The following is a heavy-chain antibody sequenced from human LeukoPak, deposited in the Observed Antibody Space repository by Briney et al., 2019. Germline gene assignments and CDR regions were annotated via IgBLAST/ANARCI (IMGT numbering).Heavy chain of an antibody. J-gene: IGHJ4*02. Sequence: GASVKVSCKASGYTFKNYDINWVRQATGQGLEWMGWMNPNSGNTGFAKKFQDRVSMTTDTSINTAYMELTSLRSGDTAVYYCARATPGGLHGYSFDYWGQGTVVTVYS. D-gene: IGHD5-24*01. CDR2: MNPNSGNT. CDR1: GYTFKNYD. V-gene: IGHV1-8*02. CDR3: ARATPGGLHGYSFDY.